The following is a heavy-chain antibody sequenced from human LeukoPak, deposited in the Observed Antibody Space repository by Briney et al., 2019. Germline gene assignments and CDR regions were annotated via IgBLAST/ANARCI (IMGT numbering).Heavy chain of an antibody. D-gene: IGHD3-22*01. CDR2: IKQDGSEK. CDR1: GFTFSTYW. J-gene: IGHJ4*02. CDR3: ARDLPSGYYISSGYYEYFLDY. V-gene: IGHV3-7*04. Sequence: GGSLRLSCAACGFTFSTYWMTWVRQAPGKGLEWVANIKQDGSEKYYVDSLKGRFTISRDNAKNSLFLHMNSLRAEDTAVYYYARDLPSGYYISSGYYEYFLDYWGQGTLVTVSS.